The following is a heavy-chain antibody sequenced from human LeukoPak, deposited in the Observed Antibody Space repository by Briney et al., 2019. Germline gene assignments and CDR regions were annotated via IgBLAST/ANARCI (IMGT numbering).Heavy chain of an antibody. CDR3: ARDERFLEWLHYYYYYYMDV. J-gene: IGHJ6*03. CDR1: GFTFSSYW. V-gene: IGHV3-7*01. Sequence: PGGSLRLSCAASGFTFSSYWMSWVRQAPGKGLEWVANIKQDGSEKYYVDSVKGRFTITRDNAKNSLYLQMNSLRAEDTAVYYCARDERFLEWLHYYYYYYMDVWGKGTTVTVSS. CDR2: IKQDGSEK. D-gene: IGHD3-3*01.